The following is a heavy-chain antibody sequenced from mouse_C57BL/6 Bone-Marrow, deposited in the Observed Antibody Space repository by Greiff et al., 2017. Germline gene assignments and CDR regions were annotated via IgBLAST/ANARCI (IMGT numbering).Heavy chain of an antibody. CDR3: TTQGLDYYGSSYEDYAMDF. Sequence: EVKLQESGAELVRPGASVKLSCTASGFNIKDDYMHWVKQRPEQGLEWIGWIDPENGDTEYASKFQGKATITADTSSNTAYLQLSSLPSEDTAVYYCTTQGLDYYGSSYEDYAMDFWGQGTSVTVSS. CDR1: GFNIKDDY. J-gene: IGHJ4*01. CDR2: IDPENGDT. D-gene: IGHD1-1*01. V-gene: IGHV14-4*01.